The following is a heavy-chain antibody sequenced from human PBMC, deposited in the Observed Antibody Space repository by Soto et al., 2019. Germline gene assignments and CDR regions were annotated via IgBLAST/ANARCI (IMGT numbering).Heavy chain of an antibody. CDR1: GFTFSSYW. Sequence: GGSLRLSCAASGFTFSSYWMSWVRQAPGKGLEWVANIKQDGSEKYYVDSVKGRYTISRDNAKNSLYLQINRLRAEDTAVYYCAREGIGGSYVDYWGQGTLVTVSS. D-gene: IGHD1-26*01. V-gene: IGHV3-7*05. J-gene: IGHJ4*02. CDR3: AREGIGGSYVDY. CDR2: IKQDGSEK.